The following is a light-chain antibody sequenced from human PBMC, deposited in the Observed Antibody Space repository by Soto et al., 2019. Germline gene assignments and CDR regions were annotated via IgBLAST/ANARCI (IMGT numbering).Light chain of an antibody. CDR1: SSNIGAGYD. CDR2: GNS. V-gene: IGLV1-40*01. J-gene: IGLJ2*01. Sequence: QPVLTQPPSVSVAPGQRVTISCTGSSSNIGAGYDVHWYQQLPGTAPKLLIYGNSNRPSGVPDRFSGSKSGTSASLAITGLQAEDEADYYCQSYDSSLSGSVLGGGTKLPVL. CDR3: QSYDSSLSGSV.